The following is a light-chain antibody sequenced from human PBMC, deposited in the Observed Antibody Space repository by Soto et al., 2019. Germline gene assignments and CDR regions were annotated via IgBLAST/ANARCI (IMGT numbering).Light chain of an antibody. Sequence: EIVLTQSPATLSLSPGERATLSCTASQSVSSYLAWYQQKPGQAPRLLIYDASNRATGIPARFSGSGSGTDFTLTISSLETEDFAVYYCQQRSNWPLTFGGGTKVDIK. CDR3: QQRSNWPLT. J-gene: IGKJ4*01. CDR1: QSVSSY. CDR2: DAS. V-gene: IGKV3-11*01.